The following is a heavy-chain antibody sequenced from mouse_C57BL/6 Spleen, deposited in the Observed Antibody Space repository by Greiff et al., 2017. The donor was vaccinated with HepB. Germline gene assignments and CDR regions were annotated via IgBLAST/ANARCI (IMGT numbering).Heavy chain of an antibody. CDR2: IDPSDSYT. CDR1: GYTFTSSW. J-gene: IGHJ2*01. V-gene: IGHV1-69*01. CDR3: ARGIYDGYYGYFDY. D-gene: IGHD2-3*01. Sequence: QVQLQQPGPELVMPGASVKLSCKASGYTFTSSWMPWVKQRPGQGLEWLGEIDPSDSYTNYNQKFKGKSTLTVDKSSSTAYMQLSSLTSEDSAVYYCARGIYDGYYGYFDYWGQGTTLTVSS.